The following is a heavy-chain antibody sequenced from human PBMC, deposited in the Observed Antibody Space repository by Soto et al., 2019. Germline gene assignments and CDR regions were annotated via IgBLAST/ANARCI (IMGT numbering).Heavy chain of an antibody. D-gene: IGHD1-1*01. J-gene: IGHJ4*02. V-gene: IGHV1-18*01. CDR1: GFTVISFG. CDR2: ISDFNGKT. Sequence: ASVKAHCKASGFTVISFGFSWLRQTPGQGFELMGRISDFNGKTKYPQNLQGRITLTRDTSTRTDYLELRRLRAEDTAVYCCERTQQTTAPPFYFDYWGLGTLVPVSS. CDR3: ERTQQTTAPPFYFDY.